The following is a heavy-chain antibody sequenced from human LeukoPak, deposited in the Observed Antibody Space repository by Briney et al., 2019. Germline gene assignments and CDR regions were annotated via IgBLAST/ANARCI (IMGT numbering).Heavy chain of an antibody. J-gene: IGHJ4*02. D-gene: IGHD5-18*01. Sequence: PGGSLRLSCAASGFTLSNYNMNWVRQAPGKGLEWVSYISSSGSTIYYADSVKGRFTISRDNAKNSLYLQMNSLRAEDTAVYYCARVVVDTAPNFDYWGQGTLVTVSS. CDR3: ARVVVDTAPNFDY. V-gene: IGHV3-48*04. CDR2: ISSSGSTI. CDR1: GFTLSNYN.